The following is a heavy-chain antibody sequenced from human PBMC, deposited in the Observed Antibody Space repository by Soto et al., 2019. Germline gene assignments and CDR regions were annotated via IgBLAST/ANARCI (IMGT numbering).Heavy chain of an antibody. CDR1: GGSISSYY. CDR3: ARQSVGPYGSGSYFDY. CDR2: IYYSGST. Sequence: QVQLQESGPGLVKPSETLSLTCTVSGGSISSYYWSWIRQPPGKGLEWIGYIYYSGSTNYNPSLAIRVTISVDTSKNQFSLKLSSVTAADTAVYYCARQSVGPYGSGSYFDYWGQGTLVTVSS. D-gene: IGHD3-10*01. V-gene: IGHV4-59*08. J-gene: IGHJ4*02.